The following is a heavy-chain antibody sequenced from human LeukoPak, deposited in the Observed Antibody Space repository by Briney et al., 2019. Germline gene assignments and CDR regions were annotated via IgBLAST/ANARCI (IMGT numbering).Heavy chain of an antibody. V-gene: IGHV1-69*05. Sequence: SVKVSCKASGGTFSSYAISWVRQAPGQGLEWMGGIIPIFGTANYAQKFQGRVTITTDESTSTAYMELSSLRSEDTAVYYCASWLSRGYSRHDAFDIWGQGTMVTVSS. J-gene: IGHJ3*02. D-gene: IGHD3-22*01. CDR3: ASWLSRGYSRHDAFDI. CDR1: GGTFSSYA. CDR2: IIPIFGTA.